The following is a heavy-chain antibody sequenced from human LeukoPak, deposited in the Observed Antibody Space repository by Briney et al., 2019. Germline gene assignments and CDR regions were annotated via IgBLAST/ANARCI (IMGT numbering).Heavy chain of an antibody. J-gene: IGHJ6*02. V-gene: IGHV1-18*01. D-gene: IGHD2-15*01. Sequence: ASVKVSCKASGYTFTSYGISWVRQAPGQGLEWMGWISAYNGNTNYAQKLQGRVTMTTDTSTSTAYIELRSLRSDDTAVYYCAVVPWDCSGGSCYANYYYYGMDVWGQGTTVTVSS. CDR3: AVVPWDCSGGSCYANYYYYGMDV. CDR1: GYTFTSYG. CDR2: ISAYNGNT.